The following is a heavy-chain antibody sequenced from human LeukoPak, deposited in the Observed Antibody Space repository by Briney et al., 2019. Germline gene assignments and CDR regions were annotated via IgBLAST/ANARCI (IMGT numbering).Heavy chain of an antibody. J-gene: IGHJ4*02. CDR1: GYIFTGYY. V-gene: IGHV1-46*01. Sequence: ASVKVSCKASGYIFTGYYIHWVRQGPGQGLEWMGIITPSGGSTSYAQNFQGRVTITRDTSTSTVYMELSSLRSEDTAMYYCARGDSSRWARLLDYWGQGTLVTVSS. D-gene: IGHD6-13*01. CDR3: ARGDSSRWARLLDY. CDR2: ITPSGGST.